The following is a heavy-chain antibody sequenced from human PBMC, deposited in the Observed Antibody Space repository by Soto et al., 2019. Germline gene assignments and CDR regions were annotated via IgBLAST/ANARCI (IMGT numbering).Heavy chain of an antibody. CDR3: ARSRATIAAAAIFDC. Sequence: QVQLQESGPGLVKPSGTLSLTCAVSGGSISTSNWWSWVRQPPGKGLEWIGEVYRTGSTNYNPSLARRVFVSVATSTPPFSLTLTSVPAAATAVYYCARSRATIAAAAIFDCWGQGTLVTVSS. J-gene: IGHJ4*02. CDR1: GGSISTSNW. D-gene: IGHD6-13*01. CDR2: VYRTGST. V-gene: IGHV4-4*02.